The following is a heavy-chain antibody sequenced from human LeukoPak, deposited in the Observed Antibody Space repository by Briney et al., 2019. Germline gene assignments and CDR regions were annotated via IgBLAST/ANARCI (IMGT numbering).Heavy chain of an antibody. CDR3: ARGGLVRGSINSLIAFDV. CDR1: GDSVSRTDAG. D-gene: IGHD3-10*01. Sequence: SQTLSLTCAISGDSVSRTDAGWSWIRQSPSRGLEWLGRTYCRSKWYKDDAGWYKDDAGSLKSRISINVDTVMNQFSLQLSSVTPEDTALYYCARGGLVRGSINSLIAFDVWGQGIMVTVSS. V-gene: IGHV6-1*01. J-gene: IGHJ3*01. CDR2: TYCRSKWYKDDAGWYK.